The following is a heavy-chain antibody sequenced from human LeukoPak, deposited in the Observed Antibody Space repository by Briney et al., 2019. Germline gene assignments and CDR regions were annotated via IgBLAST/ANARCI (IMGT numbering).Heavy chain of an antibody. V-gene: IGHV1-18*01. CDR1: GGTFSSYA. D-gene: IGHD1-26*01. Sequence: ASVKVSCKAPGGTFSSYAISWVRQAPGQGLEWMGWISGYNGNTNYAQEVQGRVTMTTATSTSTAYMELRSLRSDDTAVYYCARASSESYSIDYWGQGTLATVSS. CDR2: ISGYNGNT. J-gene: IGHJ4*02. CDR3: ARASSESYSIDY.